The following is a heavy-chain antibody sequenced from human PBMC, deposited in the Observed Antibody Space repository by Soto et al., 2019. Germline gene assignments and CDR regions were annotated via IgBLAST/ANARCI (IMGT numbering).Heavy chain of an antibody. CDR3: ASLYDFWSGFDY. V-gene: IGHV3-48*01. CDR1: GFTFSSYS. CDR2: ISSSSTI. Sequence: PGGSLRLSCAASGFTFSSYSMNWVRQAPGKGLEWVSYISSSSTIYYADSVKGRFTISRDNAKNSLYLQMNSLRAEDTAVYYCASLYDFWSGFDYWGQGTLVTVSS. D-gene: IGHD3-3*01. J-gene: IGHJ4*02.